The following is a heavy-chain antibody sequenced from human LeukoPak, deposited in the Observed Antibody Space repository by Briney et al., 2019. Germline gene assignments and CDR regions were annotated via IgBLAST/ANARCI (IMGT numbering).Heavy chain of an antibody. D-gene: IGHD2-8*02. J-gene: IGHJ4*02. CDR2: ISAYNGDT. CDR1: GYIFASYG. CDR3: ARDTAHIITPGGPDY. V-gene: IGHV1-18*01. Sequence: ASVKVSCKASGYIFASYGISWVRQAPGQGLEWMGCISAYNGDTKYAQNLQGRVTLTTDTSTGTAYMELRSLTSDDTALYYCARDTAHIITPGGPDYWGRGTLITVSS.